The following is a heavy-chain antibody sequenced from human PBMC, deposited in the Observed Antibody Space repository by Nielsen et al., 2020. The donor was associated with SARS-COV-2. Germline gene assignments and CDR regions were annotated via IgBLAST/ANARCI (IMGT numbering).Heavy chain of an antibody. V-gene: IGHV3-11*05. CDR3: ARDTARVYYYYGMDV. J-gene: IGHJ6*02. CDR2: ISSSSSYT. D-gene: IGHD5-18*01. Sequence: GGSLRLSCAASGFTFSDYYMSWIRQAPGKGLEWVSYISSSSSYTNYADSVKGRFTISRDNAKNSLYLQMNSLRAEDTAVYYCARDTARVYYYYGMDVWGQGTTVTVSS. CDR1: GFTFSDYY.